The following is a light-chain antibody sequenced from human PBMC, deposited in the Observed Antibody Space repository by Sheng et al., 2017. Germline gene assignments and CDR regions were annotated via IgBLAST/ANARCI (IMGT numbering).Light chain of an antibody. J-gene: IGKJ3*01. V-gene: IGKV1-39*01. CDR2: AAS. Sequence: DIQMTQSPSSLSASVGDRVTITCRASQSISSYLNWYQQKPGKAPKLLIYAASSLQSGVPSRFSGSGSGTDFTLTISSLQPEDFATYYCQQSYSTLSTTFSPGTKVDIK. CDR3: QQSYSTLSTT. CDR1: QSISSY.